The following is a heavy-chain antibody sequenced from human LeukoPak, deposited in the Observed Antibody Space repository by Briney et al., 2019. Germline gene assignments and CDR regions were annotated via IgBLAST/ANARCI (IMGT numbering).Heavy chain of an antibody. CDR2: INGDGRST. J-gene: IGHJ4*02. CDR3: ARSDYPDY. Sequence: GGSLRLSCAASGFSFSRFWMHWVRQAPGKGLEWVSRINGDGRSTSYAPSVSGRFTMSRDNAKSTLFLQMNSLRAEDTAVYSCARSDYPDYWGQGTLVSVSS. V-gene: IGHV3-74*01. CDR1: GFSFSRFW.